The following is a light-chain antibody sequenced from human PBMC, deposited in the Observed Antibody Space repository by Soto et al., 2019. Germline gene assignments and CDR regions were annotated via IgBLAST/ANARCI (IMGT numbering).Light chain of an antibody. CDR1: SSDIGGYNL. CDR2: EVS. CDR3: SSYTSSSIRGV. V-gene: IGLV2-14*01. J-gene: IGLJ1*01. Sequence: QSALTQPASVSGSPGQSITISCTGTSSDIGGYNLVSWYQHHPGKAPKLMIYEVSNRPSGISNRFSGSKSGNTASLTISGLQAEDEADYYCSSYTSSSIRGVFGTGTKLTVL.